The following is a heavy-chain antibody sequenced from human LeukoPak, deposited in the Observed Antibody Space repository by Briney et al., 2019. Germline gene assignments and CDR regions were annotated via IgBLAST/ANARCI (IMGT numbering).Heavy chain of an antibody. J-gene: IGHJ3*02. CDR3: ARGTKGGIVGATGAFDI. V-gene: IGHV1-69*05. CDR1: GGTFSSYA. CDR2: IIPIFGTA. Sequence: ASVKVSCKASGGTFSSYAISWVRQAPGQGLEWMGRIIPIFGTANYAQKFQGRVTITTDESTSTAYMELSSLRSEDTAVCYCARGTKGGIVGATGAFDIWGQGTMVTVSS. D-gene: IGHD1-26*01.